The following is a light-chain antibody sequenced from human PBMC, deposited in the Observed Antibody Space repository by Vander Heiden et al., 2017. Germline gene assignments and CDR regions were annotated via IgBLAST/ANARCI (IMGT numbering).Light chain of an antibody. Sequence: SYERTQPPALDAAPGQTASITCSGDKLGDKYACWYQQKPGPSPVLVIDQDSKRPSGIPERFSGSNSGNTATLTISGTQAMDEAYYYCQAWDSSTGVFGGGTKLTVL. J-gene: IGLJ2*01. V-gene: IGLV3-1*01. CDR2: QDS. CDR1: KLGDKY. CDR3: QAWDSSTGV.